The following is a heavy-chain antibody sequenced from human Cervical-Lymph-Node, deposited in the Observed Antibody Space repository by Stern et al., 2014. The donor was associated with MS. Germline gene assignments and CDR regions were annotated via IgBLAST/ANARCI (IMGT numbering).Heavy chain of an antibody. D-gene: IGHD3-16*01. CDR3: AAIGPLMEGAAFYI. J-gene: IGHJ3*02. Sequence: QVQLVQSGPGLVKPSQTLSLSCTVSGAPINSGGYYWTWLRQLPGKGLEWVGYIHHSGATFYNPSLKSRVSISVHTAENQFSLKLNSVTAADTAVYYCAAIGPLMEGAAFYIWGQGTMGTVSP. CDR2: IHHSGAT. CDR1: GAPINSGGYY. V-gene: IGHV4-31*03.